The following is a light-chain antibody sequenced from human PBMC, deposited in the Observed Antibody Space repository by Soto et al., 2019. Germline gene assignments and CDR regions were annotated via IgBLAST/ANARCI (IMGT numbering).Light chain of an antibody. CDR3: CSYTSSSTLV. Sequence: QSALTQPASVSGSPGQSITISCTGTSSDVGGYNYVSWYQQHPGKAPKLMIYDVSNRPSGVSNRFSGSKSGNTASLTISGLQAEDEADYYCCSYTSSSTLVFGGGTKHTVL. CDR2: DVS. J-gene: IGLJ2*01. V-gene: IGLV2-14*01. CDR1: SSDVGGYNY.